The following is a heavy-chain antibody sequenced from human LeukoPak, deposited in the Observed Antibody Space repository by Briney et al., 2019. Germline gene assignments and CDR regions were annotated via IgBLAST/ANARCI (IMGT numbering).Heavy chain of an antibody. V-gene: IGHV1-69*05. CDR1: GGTFSSYA. D-gene: IGHD3-3*01. CDR3: ARGTVLRFLEWLDESGYYYYMDV. J-gene: IGHJ6*03. Sequence: SVKVSCKASGGTFSSYAISWVRQAPGQGLEWMGGIIPIFGTANYAQKFQGRVTITTDESTSTAYMELSSLRSEDTAVYYCARGTVLRFLEWLDESGYYYYMDVWGKGTTVTVSS. CDR2: IIPIFGTA.